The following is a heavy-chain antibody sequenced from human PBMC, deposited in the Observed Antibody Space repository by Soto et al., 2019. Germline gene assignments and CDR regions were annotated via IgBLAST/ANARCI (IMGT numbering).Heavy chain of an antibody. D-gene: IGHD3-22*01. V-gene: IGHV3-53*01. Sequence: SLRLSCAASGFTVSNNYMSWVRQAPGKGLEWVSVIYTGGRTYYADSVKGRFTISRDNSKNTLYLQMNGLRAEDTAVYHCARDSGYYDSSGYFPYHYYAMDVWGQGTTVTVSS. CDR1: GFTVSNNY. J-gene: IGHJ6*02. CDR3: ARDSGYYDSSGYFPYHYYAMDV. CDR2: IYTGGRT.